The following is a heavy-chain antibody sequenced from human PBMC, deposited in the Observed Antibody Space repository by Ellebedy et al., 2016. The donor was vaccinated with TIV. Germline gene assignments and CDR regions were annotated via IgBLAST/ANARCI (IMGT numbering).Heavy chain of an antibody. CDR1: GFTFSSYA. CDR3: ARDRASHPNY. Sequence: GESLKISCAASGFTFSSYAMSWVRQAPGKGLEWVSSLSGSGGSTYYADSVKGRFTISRDNSKNTLYLQMNSLRAEDTAVYYCARDRASHPNYWGQGTLVTVSS. CDR2: LSGSGGST. J-gene: IGHJ4*02. V-gene: IGHV3-23*01. D-gene: IGHD3-10*01.